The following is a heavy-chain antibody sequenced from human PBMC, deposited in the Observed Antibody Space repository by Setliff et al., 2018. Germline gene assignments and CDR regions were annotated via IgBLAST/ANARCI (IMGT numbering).Heavy chain of an antibody. Sequence: ASVKVSCKASAFTKYYVHWVRQAPGQGLEWMGIIHPSGGSTAYAQKFQGRVTMTRDTSTGTVNMELSSLRSEDTAVYYCASYERYCYGGSCYYFDYWGQGTLVTVSS. CDR2: IHPSGGST. CDR1: AFTKYY. D-gene: IGHD2-15*01. V-gene: IGHV1-46*01. J-gene: IGHJ4*02. CDR3: ASYERYCYGGSCYYFDY.